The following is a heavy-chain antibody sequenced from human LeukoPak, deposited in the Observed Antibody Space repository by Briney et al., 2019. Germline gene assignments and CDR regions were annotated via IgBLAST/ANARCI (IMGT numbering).Heavy chain of an antibody. D-gene: IGHD3-10*01. J-gene: IGHJ4*02. CDR3: GRDNYGSIDF. Sequence: PGGSLRLSCSASGFTFPTYWMIWVRQVPGEGLVYVSHMNHDGTITNYVDSVKGRFTMSRDNARSTVFLQMDSLRAEDTAVYYCGRDNYGSIDFWGQGVLVTVSS. CDR1: GFTFPTYW. V-gene: IGHV3-74*01. CDR2: MNHDGTIT.